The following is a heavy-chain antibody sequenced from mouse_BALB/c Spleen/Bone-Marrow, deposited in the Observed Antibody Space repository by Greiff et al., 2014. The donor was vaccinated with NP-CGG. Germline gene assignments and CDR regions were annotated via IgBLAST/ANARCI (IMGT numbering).Heavy chain of an antibody. Sequence: VQLKQSGAELVKPGASVKLSCKASGFTFTEYSIHWVKQRSGQGLEWIGWFYPGSGSIKYNEKFEDKATLTADKSSSTVYMKLSKLTSKDSAVYFSASHEERFITTAAWFAYWGQGTLVTVSA. V-gene: IGHV1-62-2*01. CDR2: FYPGSGSI. CDR1: GFTFTEYS. D-gene: IGHD1-2*01. CDR3: ASHEERFITTAAWFAY. J-gene: IGHJ3*01.